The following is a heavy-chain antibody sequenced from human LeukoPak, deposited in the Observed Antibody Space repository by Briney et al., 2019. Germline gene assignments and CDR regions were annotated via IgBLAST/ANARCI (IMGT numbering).Heavy chain of an antibody. CDR2: IKQDGSEK. J-gene: IGHJ4*02. Sequence: PGGSLRLSCAASGFTFSSYWMSWVRQAPGKGLEWVANIKQDGSEKYYVDSVKGRFTISRDNAKNSLDLQMNSLRAEDTAVYYCARSYCSDGSCSTPLDYWGQGTLVTVSS. CDR3: ARSYCSDGSCSTPLDY. CDR1: GFTFSSYW. V-gene: IGHV3-7*01. D-gene: IGHD2-15*01.